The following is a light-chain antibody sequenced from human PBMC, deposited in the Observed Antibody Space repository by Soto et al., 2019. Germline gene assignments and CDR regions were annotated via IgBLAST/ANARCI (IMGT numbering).Light chain of an antibody. V-gene: IGKV1-33*01. CDR3: QQYDNLPLT. Sequence: DIQMPKSPSSLSASVGARVTITSPASQDISNYLNWYQQKPGNAPKLLIYDASNLETGVPSRFSGGGSATYFTFTISSLQPEDIATYYCQQYDNLPLTFGGGTKVDIK. J-gene: IGKJ4*01. CDR1: QDISNY. CDR2: DAS.